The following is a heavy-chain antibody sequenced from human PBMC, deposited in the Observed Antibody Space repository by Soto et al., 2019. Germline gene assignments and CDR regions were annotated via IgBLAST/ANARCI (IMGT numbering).Heavy chain of an antibody. D-gene: IGHD5-18*01. CDR1: GFTFSSYA. CDR2: ISGSGGST. CDR3: AKDRRIQLWSDY. J-gene: IGHJ5*01. V-gene: IGHV3-23*01. Sequence: GRSLRLSCAASGFTFSSYAMSWVRQAPGKGLEWVSAISGSGGSTYYTDSVKGRFTISRDNSKNTMYLQMNSLRAEDTAVYYCAKDRRIQLWSDYWGQGTLVTVSS.